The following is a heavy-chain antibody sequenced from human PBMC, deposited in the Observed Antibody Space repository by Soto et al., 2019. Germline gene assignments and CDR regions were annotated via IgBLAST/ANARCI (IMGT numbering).Heavy chain of an antibody. D-gene: IGHD6-13*01. J-gene: IGHJ4*02. V-gene: IGHV1-18*01. CDR2: ISAYNGNT. Sequence: QVQLVQSGAEVKKPGASVKVSCKASGYTFTSYGISWARQAPGQGQEGMGWISAYNGNTNYAQKLQGRVTMTTDTATSTAYMELRSLRSDDTAVYYCASDWAAAGPFDYCGQGTLGTVSS. CDR3: ASDWAAAGPFDY. CDR1: GYTFTSYG.